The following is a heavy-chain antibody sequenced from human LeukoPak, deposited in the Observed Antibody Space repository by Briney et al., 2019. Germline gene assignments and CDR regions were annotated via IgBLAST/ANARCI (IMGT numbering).Heavy chain of an antibody. V-gene: IGHV4-34*01. D-gene: IGHD3-16*01. CDR2: IYDTGST. CDR1: GGSFSGYY. CDR3: ASPLGGFDN. J-gene: IGHJ4*02. Sequence: SETLSLTCAGYGGSFSGYYWAWIRQPPGKGLEWIGSIYDTGSTHYNSSLKSRVTMSVDTSKNQFSLKLSSVTAADTAVYYCASPLGGFDNWGQGTLVTVSS.